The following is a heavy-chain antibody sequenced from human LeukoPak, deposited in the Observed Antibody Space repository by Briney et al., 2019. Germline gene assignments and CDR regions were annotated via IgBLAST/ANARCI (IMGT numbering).Heavy chain of an antibody. Sequence: GASVKVTCKASGGTFSSYAISWVRQAPGQGLEWMGGIIPIFGTANYAQKFQGRVTITADESTSTAYMELSSLRSEDTAVYYCARIYGDSFFFDYWGQGTLVTVSS. CDR2: IIPIFGTA. V-gene: IGHV1-69*13. CDR1: GGTFSSYA. J-gene: IGHJ4*02. CDR3: ARIYGDSFFFDY. D-gene: IGHD4-17*01.